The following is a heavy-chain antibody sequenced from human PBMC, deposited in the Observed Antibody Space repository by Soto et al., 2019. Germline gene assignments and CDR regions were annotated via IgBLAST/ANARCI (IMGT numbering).Heavy chain of an antibody. D-gene: IGHD3-22*01. CDR1: GGTFSSYA. Sequence: QVQLVQSGAEVKKPGSSVKVSCKASGGTFSSYAISWVRQAPGQGLEWMGGIIPIFGTANYAQKFQGRVTITADESTTTAYMELSSLRSEDTAVYYCARPTLFYYDSSGQSAWFDPWGQGTLVTVSS. CDR3: ARPTLFYYDSSGQSAWFDP. V-gene: IGHV1-69*12. CDR2: IIPIFGTA. J-gene: IGHJ5*02.